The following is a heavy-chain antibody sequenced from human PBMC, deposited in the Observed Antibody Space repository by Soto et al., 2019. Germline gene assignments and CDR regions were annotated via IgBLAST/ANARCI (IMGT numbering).Heavy chain of an antibody. CDR1: GGSISSGGYS. CDR3: ARDRGHYGILTGYWFDP. D-gene: IGHD3-9*01. J-gene: IGHJ5*02. Sequence: SETLSLTCTVSGGSISSGGYSWSWIRQHPGKGLAWSGYIYYSGSTYYNPPLKSRVTISVDTSKNQFSLKLSSVTAADTAVYYCARDRGHYGILTGYWFDPWGQGTLVTVAS. CDR2: IYYSGST. V-gene: IGHV4-31*03.